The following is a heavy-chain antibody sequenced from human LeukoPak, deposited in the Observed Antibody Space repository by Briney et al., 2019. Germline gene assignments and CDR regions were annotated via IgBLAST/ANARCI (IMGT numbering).Heavy chain of an antibody. V-gene: IGHV3-66*02. D-gene: IGHD3-22*01. CDR1: GFTVSSNY. Sequence: GGSLRLSCAASGFTVSSNYMRWVRQAPGKGLEWVSVIYSGGSTYYADSVKGRFTISRDNSKNTLYLQMNSLRAEDTAVYYCARSSRGDSSGYYPRYFDYWGQGTLVTVSS. CDR2: IYSGGST. CDR3: ARSSRGDSSGYYPRYFDY. J-gene: IGHJ4*02.